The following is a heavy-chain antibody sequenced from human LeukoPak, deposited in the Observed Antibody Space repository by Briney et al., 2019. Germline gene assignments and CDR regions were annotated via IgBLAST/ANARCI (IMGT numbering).Heavy chain of an antibody. CDR3: ARGAYSSGLDY. J-gene: IGHJ4*02. CDR2: IYYSGST. V-gene: IGHV4-39*07. Sequence: PSETLSLTCTVSGGSISSSSYYWGWIRQPPGKGLEWIGSIYYSGSTYYNPSLKSRVTISVDTSKNQFSLKLSSVTAADTAVYYCARGAYSSGLDYWGQGTLVTVSS. CDR1: GGSISSSSYY. D-gene: IGHD6-19*01.